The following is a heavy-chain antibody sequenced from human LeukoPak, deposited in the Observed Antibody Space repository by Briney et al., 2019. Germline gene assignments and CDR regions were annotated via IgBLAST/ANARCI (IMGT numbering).Heavy chain of an antibody. V-gene: IGHV3-21*01. CDR1: GFTFSSYS. CDR2: ISSSSSYI. CDR3: AGPRTFYYGMDV. Sequence: GGSLRLSCAASGFTFSSYSMNWVRQAPGKGLEWVSSISSSSSYIYYADSVKGRFTISRDNAKNSLYLQMNSLRAEDTAVYYCAGPRTFYYGMDVWGQGTTVTVSS. J-gene: IGHJ6*02. D-gene: IGHD2/OR15-2a*01.